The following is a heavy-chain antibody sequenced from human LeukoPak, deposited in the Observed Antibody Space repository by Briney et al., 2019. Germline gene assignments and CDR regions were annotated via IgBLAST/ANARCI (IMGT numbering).Heavy chain of an antibody. CDR1: GYTFTSYD. CDR3: ARGPGRAGGMDV. D-gene: IGHD3-10*01. Sequence: ASVKVSCKASGYTFTSYDINWARQATGQGLEWMGWMNPNSGNTGYAQKFQGRVTMTRNTSISTAHMELSSLRSEDTAVYYCARGPGRAGGMDVWGQGTTVTVPS. V-gene: IGHV1-8*01. CDR2: MNPNSGNT. J-gene: IGHJ6*02.